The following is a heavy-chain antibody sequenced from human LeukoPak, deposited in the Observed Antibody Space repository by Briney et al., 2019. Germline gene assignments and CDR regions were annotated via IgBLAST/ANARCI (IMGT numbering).Heavy chain of an antibody. CDR2: INHSGST. CDR3: ARGRYSSSSLGY. CDR1: GGSFSGCY. V-gene: IGHV4-34*01. J-gene: IGHJ4*02. D-gene: IGHD6-6*01. Sequence: PSETLSLTCAVYGGSFSGCYWSWIRQPPGKGLEWIGEINHSGSTNYNPSLKSRVTISVDTSKNQFSLKLSSVTAADTAVYYCARGRYSSSSLGYWGQGTLVTVSS.